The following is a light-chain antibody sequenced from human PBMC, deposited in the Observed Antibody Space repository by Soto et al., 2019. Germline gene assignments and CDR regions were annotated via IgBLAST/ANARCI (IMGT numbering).Light chain of an antibody. Sequence: DIQMTQTPSTLPVSIGDRVTINCRASQSISDWLAWYQQKPGKAPRLLIYRASTLQSGVPSRFRGSGYGTEFPLTISDLQADDFATYYCQQYHIYSWTFGQGTTVGIK. CDR1: QSISDW. J-gene: IGKJ1*01. CDR3: QQYHIYSWT. V-gene: IGKV1-5*03. CDR2: RAS.